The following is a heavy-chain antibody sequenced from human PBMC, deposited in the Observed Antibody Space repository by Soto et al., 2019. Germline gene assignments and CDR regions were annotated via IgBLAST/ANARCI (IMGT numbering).Heavy chain of an antibody. D-gene: IGHD6-6*01. CDR1: GGTINSGDYF. J-gene: IGHJ6*02. V-gene: IGHV4-30-4*01. Sequence: SETLSLTCSVSGGTINSGDYFWSWIRQPPGKGLEWIGSIFYTGSTYYSPSLKSRASMSMDTSKNLFSLRLRSLTAADTAVYYCARGHSSSSPFGFQLHGMDVWGQGTTVTVSS. CDR3: ARGHSSSSPFGFQLHGMDV. CDR2: IFYTGST.